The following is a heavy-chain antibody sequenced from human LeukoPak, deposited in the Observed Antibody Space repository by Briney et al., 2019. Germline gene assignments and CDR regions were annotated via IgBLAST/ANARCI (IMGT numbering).Heavy chain of an antibody. CDR3: VRDRGIASTGGYGMDV. V-gene: IGHV3-53*01. Sequence: PGGSLRLSCAASGFTVSNTYMSWVRQAPGTGLEWVSIIHSGGITHYADSVKGRFTISRDNSKNTLYLQMNSLRAEDTAVYYCVRDRGIASTGGYGMDVWGQGTTVTVSS. D-gene: IGHD6-13*01. CDR1: GFTVSNTY. J-gene: IGHJ6*02. CDR2: IHSGGIT.